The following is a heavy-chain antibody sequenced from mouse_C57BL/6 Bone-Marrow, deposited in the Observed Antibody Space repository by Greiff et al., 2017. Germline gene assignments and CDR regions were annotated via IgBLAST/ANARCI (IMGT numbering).Heavy chain of an antibody. CDR3: ARWMVTVWYFDG. D-gene: IGHD2-2*01. Sequence: VQLQQPGAELVKPGASVKLSCKASGYTFTSYWMHWVKQRPGQGLAWIGMIHPNSGSTNYNEKFKSKATLTVDKSSSTAYMQLSSLTSEDSAVYYCARWMVTVWYFDGWGTGTTVTVSS. V-gene: IGHV1-64*01. CDR2: IHPNSGST. CDR1: GYTFTSYW. J-gene: IGHJ1*03.